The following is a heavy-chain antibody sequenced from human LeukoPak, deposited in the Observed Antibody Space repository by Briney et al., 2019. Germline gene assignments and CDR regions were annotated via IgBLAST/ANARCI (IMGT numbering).Heavy chain of an antibody. D-gene: IGHD1-26*01. Sequence: GASVKVSCKASGYTFTGYYMHWVRQAPGQGLEWMGWMSPNSGSTGYAQKCQGRVTITRNTSISTAYMELSSLRSEDTAVYYCARGRSMGSGSYPDYWGQGTLVTVSS. CDR1: GYTFTGYY. CDR3: ARGRSMGSGSYPDY. V-gene: IGHV1-8*03. J-gene: IGHJ4*02. CDR2: MSPNSGST.